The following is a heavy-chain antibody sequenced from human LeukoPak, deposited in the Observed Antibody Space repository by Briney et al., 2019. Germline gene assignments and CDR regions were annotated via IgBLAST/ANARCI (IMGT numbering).Heavy chain of an antibody. CDR1: GFTFSSYA. V-gene: IGHV3-23*01. D-gene: IGHD3-22*01. CDR3: ASRDYYDSSGYNDAFDI. J-gene: IGHJ3*02. Sequence: GGSLRLSCAASGFTFSSYAMSWVRQAPGKGLEWVSAFSGSGGDTYYADSVKGRFTISRDNSKNTLYLQMNSLRAEDTAVYYCASRDYYDSSGYNDAFDIWGQGTMVTVSS. CDR2: FSGSGGDT.